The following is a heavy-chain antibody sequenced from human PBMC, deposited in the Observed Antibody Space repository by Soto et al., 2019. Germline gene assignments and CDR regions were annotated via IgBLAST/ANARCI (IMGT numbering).Heavy chain of an antibody. CDR1: GYTFTSYD. V-gene: IGHV1-8*01. CDR3: ARGSGYDLGPDY. Sequence: ASVKVSCKASGYTFTSYDINWVRQATGQGLEWMGWMNPNSGSTGYAQKFQGRVTMTRNTSISTAYMELSSLRSEDTAVYYCARGSGYDLGPDYWGQGTLVTVSS. J-gene: IGHJ4*02. D-gene: IGHD5-12*01. CDR2: MNPNSGST.